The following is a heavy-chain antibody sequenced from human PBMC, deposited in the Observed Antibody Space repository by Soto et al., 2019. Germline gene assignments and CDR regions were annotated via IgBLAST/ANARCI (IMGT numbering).Heavy chain of an antibody. CDR1: GLTFSNYG. Sequence: QVQLVESGGGVVQPGRSLRLSCTASGLTFSNYGMYWVRQAPGKGLEWVAVIWHDGSNKYYGDSVKGRFTISRDNSKNTLYLQMNSLRAEDTAVYYCAKDGDIAYALDTWGQGTMVTVSS. D-gene: IGHD2-15*01. CDR2: IWHDGSNK. V-gene: IGHV3-33*03. CDR3: AKDGDIAYALDT. J-gene: IGHJ3*02.